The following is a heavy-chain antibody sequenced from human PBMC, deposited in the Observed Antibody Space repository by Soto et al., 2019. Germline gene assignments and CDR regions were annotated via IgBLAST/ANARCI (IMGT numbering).Heavy chain of an antibody. CDR2: ISTSNGDT. CDR1: GYTFINYN. CDR3: VRDITGATGDY. D-gene: IGHD1-26*01. J-gene: IGHJ4*02. V-gene: IGHV1-18*01. Sequence: QVQLVQSGPEVKEPGASVRVSCKASGYTFINYNIFWVRQAPGQGLEWMGWISTSNGDTNYAQNFQGRVTMTTDTSTSTAYVELRSLRYDDTAVYYCVRDITGATGDYWGQGTLVTVSS.